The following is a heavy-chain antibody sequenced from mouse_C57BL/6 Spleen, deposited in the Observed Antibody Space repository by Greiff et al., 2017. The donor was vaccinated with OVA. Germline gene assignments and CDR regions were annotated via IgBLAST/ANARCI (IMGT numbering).Heavy chain of an antibody. V-gene: IGHV5-17*01. Sequence: EVKLVESGGGLVKPGGSLKLSCAASGFTFSDYGMHWVRQAPEKGLEWVAYISSGSSTIYYADTVKGRFTISRDNAKNTLFLQMTSLRSEDTAMYYCARPFEASWFAYWGQGTLVTVSA. CDR2: ISSGSSTI. CDR3: ARPFEASWFAY. J-gene: IGHJ3*01. CDR1: GFTFSDYG.